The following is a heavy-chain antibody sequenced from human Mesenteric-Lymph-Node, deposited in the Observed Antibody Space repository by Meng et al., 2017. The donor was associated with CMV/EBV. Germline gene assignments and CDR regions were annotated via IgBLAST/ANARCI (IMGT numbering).Heavy chain of an antibody. CDR1: GYTFTSYA. D-gene: IGHD2-2*02. Sequence: SVKVSCKASGYTFTSYAMNWVRQAPGQGLEWMGGIIPIFGTANYAQKFQGRVTITTDESTSTAYMELSSLRSEDTAVYYCARVVLGYCSSTSCSTDAFDIWGQGTMVTVSS. CDR3: ARVVLGYCSSTSCSTDAFDI. J-gene: IGHJ3*02. CDR2: IIPIFGTA. V-gene: IGHV1-69*05.